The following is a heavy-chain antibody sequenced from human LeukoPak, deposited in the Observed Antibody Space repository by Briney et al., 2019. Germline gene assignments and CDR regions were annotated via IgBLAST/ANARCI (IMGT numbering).Heavy chain of an antibody. Sequence: GGSLRLSCAASGFTFSSYGMHWVRQAPGKGLEWVAFIRYDGSNKYYADSVKGRFTISRDNSKNTLYLHVNSLRAEDTAVYFCAKGDKMLTWRRTYKRFDPWGQGTLVTVSS. CDR2: IRYDGSNK. V-gene: IGHV3-30*02. J-gene: IGHJ5*02. CDR3: AKGDKMLTWRRTYKRFDP. CDR1: GFTFSSYG. D-gene: IGHD3-16*01.